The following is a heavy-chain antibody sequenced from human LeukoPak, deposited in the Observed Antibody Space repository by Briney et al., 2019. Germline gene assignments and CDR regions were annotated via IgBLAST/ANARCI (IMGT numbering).Heavy chain of an antibody. D-gene: IGHD6-19*01. V-gene: IGHV3-23*01. CDR2: ISGSGDHS. CDR3: AKHGFSSGWPQVPSDL. Sequence: PGGSLRLSCAASGFTFSSYAMSWVRQAPGKGLEWVSVISGSGDHSYYADSVKGRFSISRDNSKNTMSLQMISLRAEDTAVYYCAKHGFSSGWPQVPSDLWGQGTLVTVSS. J-gene: IGHJ5*02. CDR1: GFTFSSYA.